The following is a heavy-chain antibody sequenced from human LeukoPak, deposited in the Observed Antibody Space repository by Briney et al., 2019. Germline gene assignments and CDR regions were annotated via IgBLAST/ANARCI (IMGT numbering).Heavy chain of an antibody. CDR1: GFTFSSYW. CDR2: IKQDGSEK. V-gene: IGHV3-7*03. D-gene: IGHD3-22*01. CDR3: AKDLGYYYDSSGYDLFDY. Sequence: GGSLRLSCAASGFTFSSYWMSWVRQAPGKGLEWVANIKQDGSEKYYVDSVKGRFTISRDNAKNSLYLQMNSLRAEDTAVYYCAKDLGYYYDSSGYDLFDYWGQGTLVTVSS. J-gene: IGHJ4*02.